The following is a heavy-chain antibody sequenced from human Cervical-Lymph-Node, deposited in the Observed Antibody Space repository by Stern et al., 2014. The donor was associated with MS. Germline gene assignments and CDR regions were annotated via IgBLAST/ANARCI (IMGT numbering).Heavy chain of an antibody. J-gene: IGHJ6*02. V-gene: IGHV1-8*01. CDR1: GYTFTSYD. Sequence: QVQLVQSGAEVKKPGASVKVSCKASGYTFTSYDINWVRQATGQGLEWMGWMNPNSGNTGYAQKFQGSVTMTRNTSISTAYMELSTRSSEDPAVFSWGKKNRRYRYYYGMDVWGQGTTVTVSS. CDR2: MNPNSGNT. CDR3: GKKNRRYRYYYGMDV. D-gene: IGHD1-1*01.